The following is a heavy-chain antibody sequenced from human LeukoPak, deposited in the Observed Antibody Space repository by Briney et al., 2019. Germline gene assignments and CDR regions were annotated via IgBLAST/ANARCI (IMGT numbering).Heavy chain of an antibody. D-gene: IGHD3-22*01. CDR1: GFTFSSYA. Sequence: PGRSLRLSCAASGFTFSSYAMHWVRQAPGKGLEWVAVISYDGSNKYYADSVKGRFTISRDNSKNTLYLQMNSLRAEDTAVYYCAGRRFWGYDSHAFDIWGQGTMVTVSS. V-gene: IGHV3-30-3*01. J-gene: IGHJ3*02. CDR2: ISYDGSNK. CDR3: AGRRFWGYDSHAFDI.